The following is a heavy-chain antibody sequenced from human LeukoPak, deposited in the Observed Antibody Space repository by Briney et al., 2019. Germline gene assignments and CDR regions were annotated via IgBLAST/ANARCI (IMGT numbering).Heavy chain of an antibody. D-gene: IGHD2-15*01. CDR3: VRGGYNSIWS. CDR1: GDSVSGNSAA. Sequence: SQTLSLTCAISGDSVSGNSAAWHWIRQSPSRGLEWLGRTYYRSKWYNDYAVSVKSRITINPDTSKNQFSLQLNSVSPEDTAVYYCVRGGYNSIWSWGQGTLVTVSS. CDR2: TYYRSKWYN. V-gene: IGHV6-1*01. J-gene: IGHJ4*02.